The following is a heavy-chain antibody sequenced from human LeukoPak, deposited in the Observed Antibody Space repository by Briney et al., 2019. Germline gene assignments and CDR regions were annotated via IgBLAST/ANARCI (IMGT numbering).Heavy chain of an antibody. Sequence: PGGSLRLSCAASGFTFSSYEMNWVRQAPGKGLEWVSYISRGARTIYYADSVKGRFTISRDNAKTSLYLQMNSLRAEDTAVYYCARGYGADYWGQGTLVTVSS. CDR1: GFTFSSYE. CDR3: ARGYGADY. CDR2: ISRGARTI. V-gene: IGHV3-48*03. J-gene: IGHJ4*02. D-gene: IGHD4-17*01.